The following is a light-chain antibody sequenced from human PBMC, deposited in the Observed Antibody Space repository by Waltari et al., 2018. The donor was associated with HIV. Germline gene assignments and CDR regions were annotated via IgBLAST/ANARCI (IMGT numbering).Light chain of an antibody. CDR1: SSNIGSHT. CDR2: STK. CDR3: ATWDDSLNGHV. J-gene: IGLJ3*02. V-gene: IGLV1-44*01. Sequence: QSVLTPPPSASGTPGQRVPIPCSVTSSNIGSHTVDWYPPLPGAAPKLLIYSTKQRPSGVPDRVSGSKSGTSASLAISGLQSEDEADYFCATWDDSLNGHVFGGGTKLTV.